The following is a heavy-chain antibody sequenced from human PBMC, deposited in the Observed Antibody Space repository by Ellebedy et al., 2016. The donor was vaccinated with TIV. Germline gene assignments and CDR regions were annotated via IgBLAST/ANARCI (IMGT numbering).Heavy chain of an antibody. J-gene: IGHJ4*02. Sequence: SETLSLTCAVYGGSFSGYYWIWNRQPPGKGLEWIGEINHIGSTYYNPSLKSRVTISVDTSKNQLYLKLSSVTAADTAVYYCASGYYDTLTGSTGGDFDSWGQGTLVTVSS. CDR3: ASGYYDTLTGSTGGDFDS. V-gene: IGHV4-34*01. CDR1: GGSFSGYY. CDR2: INHIGST. D-gene: IGHD3-9*01.